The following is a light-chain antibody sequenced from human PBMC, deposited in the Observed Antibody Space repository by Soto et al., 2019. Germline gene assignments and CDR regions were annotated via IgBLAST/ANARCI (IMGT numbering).Light chain of an antibody. CDR1: LNVNSY. CDR2: YAS. Sequence: LKPSIATLSLSPRERATLSCRASLNVNSYLAWYQQKPGQAPRLLIYYASNRAAGIPARFSGSGSGTDFTLTISGLQAEDVAVYYCQQYYTTPITFGGGAKVDIK. J-gene: IGKJ4*01. V-gene: IGKV3-11*01. CDR3: QQYYTTPIT.